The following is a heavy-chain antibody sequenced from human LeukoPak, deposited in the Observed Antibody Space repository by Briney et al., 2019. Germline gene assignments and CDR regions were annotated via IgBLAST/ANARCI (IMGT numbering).Heavy chain of an antibody. CDR3: ARDGSGSYYAYYGMDV. V-gene: IGHV3-30-3*01. CDR1: GFTFSSYA. J-gene: IGHJ6*02. CDR2: ISYDGSNK. Sequence: GGSLRLSCAASGFTFSSYAMHWVRQAPGKGLEWVAVISYDGSNKYYADSVKGRLTISRDDSKNTLYLQMNSLRAEDTAVYYCARDGSGSYYAYYGMDVWGQGTTVTVSS. D-gene: IGHD3-10*01.